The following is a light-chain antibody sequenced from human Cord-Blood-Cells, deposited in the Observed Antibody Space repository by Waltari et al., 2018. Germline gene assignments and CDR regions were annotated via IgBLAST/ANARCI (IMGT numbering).Light chain of an antibody. V-gene: IGLV2-14*01. J-gene: IGLJ2*01. CDR1: SSDVGGYNY. CDR3: SSYTSSSTVV. Sequence: QSALTPPASVSGSPGQSLTLSCTGTSSDVGGYNYVYWYQQHPGKAPKLMIYEVSKRPSGVSNRFSGSKSGNTASLTISGLQAEDEADYYCSSYTSSSTVVFGGGTKLTVL. CDR2: EVS.